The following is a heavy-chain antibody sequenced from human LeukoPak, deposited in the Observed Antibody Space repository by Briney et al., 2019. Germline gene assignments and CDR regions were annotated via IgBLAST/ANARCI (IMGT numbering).Heavy chain of an antibody. V-gene: IGHV1-2*02. CDR2: INPNSGGT. D-gene: IGHD3-22*01. CDR1: GYTFTGYY. J-gene: IGHJ4*02. Sequence: ASVKVSCKASGYTFTGYYMHWVRQAPGQGLEWMGWINPNSGGTNYAQKFQGRVTMTRDTSISTAYMELSRLRSDDKAVYYCARDLSRNYYDSSGYPEDDYWGQGTLVTVSS. CDR3: ARDLSRNYYDSSGYPEDDY.